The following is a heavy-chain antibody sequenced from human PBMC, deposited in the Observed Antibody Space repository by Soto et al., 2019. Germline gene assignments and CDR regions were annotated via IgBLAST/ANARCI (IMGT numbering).Heavy chain of an antibody. CDR1: GFTFSAYH. J-gene: IGHJ3*01. D-gene: IGHD2-21*01. CDR3: ARAYCGGTGCYLRPDAFDV. Sequence: EVQLVESGGGLVMPGGSLRLSCAASGFTFSAYHMNWVRQAPGKGLEWVSSINPSSSHIYYADSVRGRFTISRDDSIISLSLPMISLRTDDASLYYCARAYCGGTGCYLRPDAFDVWVQGTMVTVSS. V-gene: IGHV3-21*04. CDR2: INPSSSHI.